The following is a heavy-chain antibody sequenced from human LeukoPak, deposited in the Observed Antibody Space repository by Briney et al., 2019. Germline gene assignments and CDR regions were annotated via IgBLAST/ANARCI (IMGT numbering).Heavy chain of an antibody. CDR1: GYTFTSYY. J-gene: IGHJ1*01. CDR3: AREYVPTYDSSSYGHFQH. V-gene: IGHV1-46*01. Sequence: ASVKVSCKASGYTFTSYYVHWVRQAPGQGLEWMGIINPSGGSTSYAQKFQDRVTMTRDTSTSTVYMELSSLRSEDTAVYYCAREYVPTYDSSSYGHFQHWGQGTLVTVSS. D-gene: IGHD3-22*01. CDR2: INPSGGST.